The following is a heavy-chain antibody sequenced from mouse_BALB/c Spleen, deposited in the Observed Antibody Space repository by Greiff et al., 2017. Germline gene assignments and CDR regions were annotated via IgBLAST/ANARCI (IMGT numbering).Heavy chain of an antibody. Sequence: EVKLMESGAELVKPGASVKLSCTASGFNIKDTYMHWVKQRPEQGLEWIGRIDPANGNTKYDPKFQGKATITADTSSNTAYLQLSSLTSEDTAVYYCARYDYLAYWGQGTLVTVSA. J-gene: IGHJ3*01. V-gene: IGHV14-3*02. CDR1: GFNIKDTY. CDR2: IDPANGNT. D-gene: IGHD2-4*01. CDR3: ARYDYLAY.